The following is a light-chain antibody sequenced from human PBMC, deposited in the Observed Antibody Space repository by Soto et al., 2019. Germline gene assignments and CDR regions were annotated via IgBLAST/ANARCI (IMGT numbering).Light chain of an antibody. V-gene: IGLV1-40*01. CDR2: GNS. CDR3: SSYTTSNTRQIV. Sequence: QSVLTQPPSVSGAPGQRVTISCTGSSSNIGAGYDVHWYQQLPGTAPKLLIYGNSNRPSGVPDRFSGSKSGTSASLTISGLQPGDEADYHCSSYTTSNTRQIVFGTGTKVTVL. CDR1: SSNIGAGYD. J-gene: IGLJ1*01.